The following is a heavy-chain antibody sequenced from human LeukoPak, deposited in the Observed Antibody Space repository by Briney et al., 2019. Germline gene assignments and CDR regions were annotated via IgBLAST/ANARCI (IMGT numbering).Heavy chain of an antibody. J-gene: IGHJ3*02. CDR3: AKDKGWNQSGAFDI. V-gene: IGHV3-43D*03. CDR1: GFTFDDYA. CDR2: ISWDGGST. D-gene: IGHD1-1*01. Sequence: GGSLRLSCVASGFTFDDYAMHWVRQAPGKGLEWVSLISWDGGSTYYADSVKGRFTISRDNSKNSLYLQMNSLRAEDTALYYCAKDKGWNQSGAFDIWGQGTMVTVSS.